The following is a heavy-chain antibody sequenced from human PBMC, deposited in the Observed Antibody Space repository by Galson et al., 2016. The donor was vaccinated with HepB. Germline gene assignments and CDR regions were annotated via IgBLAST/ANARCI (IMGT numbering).Heavy chain of an antibody. CDR1: GGSISSGGNY. D-gene: IGHD3-3*01. CDR2: LFHSGST. Sequence: TLSLTCNVSGGSISSGGNYWSWIRQHPEKGLEWIGALFHSGSTYYNPSVKSRVTISLDTSKNEFSLRLSSVIAADTAVYYCARGSITVSGVVTHYNWFDSWGQGTLVTISS. J-gene: IGHJ5*01. V-gene: IGHV4-31*03. CDR3: ARGSITVSGVVTHYNWFDS.